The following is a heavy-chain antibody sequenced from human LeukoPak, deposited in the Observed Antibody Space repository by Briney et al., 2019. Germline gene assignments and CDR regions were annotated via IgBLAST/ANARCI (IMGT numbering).Heavy chain of an antibody. Sequence: GGSLRLSCAASGFTFSDYYMSWIRQAPGKGLEWVSYISSSGSTIYYADSVKGRFTISRDNAKNSLYLQMNSLRAEDTAVYYCARDREYCYGSGSLFWNLDYWGQGTLVTVSS. J-gene: IGHJ4*02. CDR2: ISSSGSTI. D-gene: IGHD3-10*01. V-gene: IGHV3-11*01. CDR1: GFTFSDYY. CDR3: ARDREYCYGSGSLFWNLDY.